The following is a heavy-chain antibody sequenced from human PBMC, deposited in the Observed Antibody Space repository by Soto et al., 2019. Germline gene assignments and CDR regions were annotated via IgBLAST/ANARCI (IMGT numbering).Heavy chain of an antibody. D-gene: IGHD1-20*01. J-gene: IGHJ3*02. CDR3: ARGKRYNWNDPANAFDI. Sequence: EVQLVESGGGVVRPGGSLRLSCAASTFTFDDYAMIWVRQAPGKGLEWVSGIDWNGAGTGYADSLKGRFTISRDNAKNSLYLQMNGRRAEDTALYHCARGKRYNWNDPANAFDIWGQGTMVTVSS. CDR1: TFTFDDYA. V-gene: IGHV3-20*01. CDR2: IDWNGAGT.